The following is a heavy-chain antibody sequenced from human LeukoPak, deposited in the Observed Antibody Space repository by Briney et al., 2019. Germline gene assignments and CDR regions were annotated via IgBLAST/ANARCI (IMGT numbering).Heavy chain of an antibody. Sequence: ASVKVSCKASGYTFTSYDINWVRQATGQGLEWMGWMNPNSGNTGYAQKFQGRVTMTRNTSISTAYMELSSLRSEDTAVYYCARASVVPAARRRPPAEYYMDVWGKGTTVTVFS. D-gene: IGHD2-2*01. CDR1: GYTFTSYD. V-gene: IGHV1-8*01. CDR3: ARASVVPAARRRPPAEYYMDV. CDR2: MNPNSGNT. J-gene: IGHJ6*03.